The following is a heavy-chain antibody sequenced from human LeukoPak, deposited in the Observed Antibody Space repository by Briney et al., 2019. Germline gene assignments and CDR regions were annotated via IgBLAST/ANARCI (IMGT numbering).Heavy chain of an antibody. V-gene: IGHV3-21*01. CDR1: GFTFSSYS. CDR2: ISSSSSYI. D-gene: IGHD2-15*01. CDR3: ARATENPYCSGGSCYLGPGAFDI. Sequence: GGSLRLSCAASGFTFSSYSMNWVRQAPGKGLEWVSSISSSSSYIYYADSVKGRFTISRDNARNSLYLQMNSLRAEDTAVYYCARATENPYCSGGSCYLGPGAFDIWGQGTMVTVSS. J-gene: IGHJ3*02.